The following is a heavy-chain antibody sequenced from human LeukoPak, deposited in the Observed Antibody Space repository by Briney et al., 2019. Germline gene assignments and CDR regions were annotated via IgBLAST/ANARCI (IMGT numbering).Heavy chain of an antibody. D-gene: IGHD3-3*01. CDR2: ISYDGSNK. CDR1: GFTFSSYG. CDR3: AKQPSYDFWSGYYHYYYYYYMDI. Sequence: PGRSLRLSCAASGFTFSSYGMHWVRQAPGKGLEWVAVISYDGSNKYYADSVKGRFTISRDNSKNTLYLQMNSLRAEDTAVYYCAKQPSYDFWSGYYHYYYYYYMDIWGKGTTVTVSS. V-gene: IGHV3-30*18. J-gene: IGHJ6*03.